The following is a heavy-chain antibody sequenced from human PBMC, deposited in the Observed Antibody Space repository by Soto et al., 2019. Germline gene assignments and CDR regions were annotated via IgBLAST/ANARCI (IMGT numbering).Heavy chain of an antibody. V-gene: IGHV1-46*01. CDR2: IHPSGGIT. D-gene: IGHD6-6*01. J-gene: IGHJ4*02. CDR1: GYTSTTYY. CDR3: AREHPYSSSSELDY. Sequence: ASVRVSCKASGYTSTTYYIHWVRQAPGQGLEWMGIIHPSGGITNYAQKFQGRVTITRDTSTSTAYMELSSLRSEDTAVYYCAREHPYSSSSELDYWGQGILVTVSS.